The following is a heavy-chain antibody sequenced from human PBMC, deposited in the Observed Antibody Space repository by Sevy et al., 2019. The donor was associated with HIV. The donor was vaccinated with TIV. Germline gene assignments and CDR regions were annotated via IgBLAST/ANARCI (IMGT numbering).Heavy chain of an antibody. V-gene: IGHV4-31*03. Sequence: SETLSLTCTVSGGSISSSGYYWSWIRQHPGKGLEWIGYIYYSGSTYYNPSLKSRVTISVDTSKNQFSLKLSSVTAADTAVYYCARGIPRNTIFGVVYFDYWGQGTLVTVSS. J-gene: IGHJ4*02. D-gene: IGHD3-3*01. CDR2: IYYSGST. CDR1: GGSISSSGYY. CDR3: ARGIPRNTIFGVVYFDY.